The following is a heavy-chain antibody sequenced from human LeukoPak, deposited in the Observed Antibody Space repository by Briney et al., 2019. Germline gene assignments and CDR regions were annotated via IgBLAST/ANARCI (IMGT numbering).Heavy chain of an antibody. CDR3: ARAGGTSWADY. D-gene: IGHD6-13*01. CDR1: GFTFSNYW. Sequence: GSLRLSCAASGFTFSNYWMTWVRQAPGKGLEWVANVKQDGTEKYYVGSVKGRFTISRDNVKNSLYLQMNSLRVEDTAVYYCARAGGTSWADYWGQGTLVTVSS. J-gene: IGHJ4*02. V-gene: IGHV3-7*01. CDR2: VKQDGTEK.